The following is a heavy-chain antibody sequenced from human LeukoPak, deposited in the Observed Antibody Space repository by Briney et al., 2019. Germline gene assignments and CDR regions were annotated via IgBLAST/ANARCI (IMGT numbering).Heavy chain of an antibody. V-gene: IGHV3-23*01. CDR1: GFTFSSYA. CDR2: ISGSGGST. CDR3: AKASPYDFWSGYYGPPYSFDY. Sequence: PGGSLRLSCAASGFTFSSYAMHWVRQAPGKGLEWVSAISGSGGSTYYADSVKGRFTISRDNSKNTLYLQMNSLRAEDTAVYYCAKASPYDFWSGYYGPPYSFDYWGQGTLVTVSS. D-gene: IGHD3-3*01. J-gene: IGHJ4*02.